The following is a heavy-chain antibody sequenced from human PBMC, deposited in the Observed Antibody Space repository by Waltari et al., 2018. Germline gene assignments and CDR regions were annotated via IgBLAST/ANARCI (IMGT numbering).Heavy chain of an antibody. V-gene: IGHV3-7*01. CDR1: GFTFSSYW. CDR3: ARDLSIAARNFDY. J-gene: IGHJ4*02. D-gene: IGHD6-6*01. Sequence: EVQLVESGGGLVQPGWSLRLSCAASGFTFSSYWMRWVRQAPGKGLEWVANIKQDGSEKYYVDSVKGRFTISRDNAKNSLYLQMNSLRAEDTAVYYCARDLSIAARNFDYWGQGTLVTVSS. CDR2: IKQDGSEK.